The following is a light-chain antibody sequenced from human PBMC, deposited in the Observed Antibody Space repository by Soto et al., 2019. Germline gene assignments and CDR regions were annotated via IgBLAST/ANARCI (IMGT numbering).Light chain of an antibody. CDR1: QGISNG. CDR2: HAS. J-gene: IGKJ5*01. CDR3: HQFNNYPHT. Sequence: AIQLTQSPSSLSASVGDRVTITCRASQGISNGLAWYQQKPGKAPELLIYHASSLGSGVPSRFSGRGSGTEFSLTVNSLQPEDFATYYCHQFNNYPHTFGQGTRLEIK. V-gene: IGKV1D-13*01.